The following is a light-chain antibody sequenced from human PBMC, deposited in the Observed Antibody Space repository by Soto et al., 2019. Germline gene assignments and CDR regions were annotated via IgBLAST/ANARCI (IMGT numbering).Light chain of an antibody. V-gene: IGLV2-14*01. Sequence: LTQPASVSGSPGQSITISCTGTSSDVGGYNYVSWYQQHPGKAPKLMIYEVSNRPLGVSNRFSGSKSGNTASLTISGLQAEDEADYYCTSYTSSSTLDVFGTRTKVTVL. CDR1: SSDVGGYNY. CDR3: TSYTSSSTLDV. J-gene: IGLJ1*01. CDR2: EVS.